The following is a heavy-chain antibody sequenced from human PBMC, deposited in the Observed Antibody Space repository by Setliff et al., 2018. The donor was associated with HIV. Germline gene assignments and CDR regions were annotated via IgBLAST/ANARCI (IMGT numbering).Heavy chain of an antibody. CDR1: GFTFSSYA. J-gene: IGHJ4*02. CDR3: AKSTVRRDGYNYYYFDY. V-gene: IGHV3-30*01. Sequence: GGSLRLSCAASGFTFSSYAMHWVRQAPGKGLEWVGVISYDGSNKYYADSVKGRFTISRDNSKNTLYLQMNSLRAEDTAVYYCAKSTVRRDGYNYYYFDYWGQGTLVTVSS. CDR2: ISYDGSNK. D-gene: IGHD5-12*01.